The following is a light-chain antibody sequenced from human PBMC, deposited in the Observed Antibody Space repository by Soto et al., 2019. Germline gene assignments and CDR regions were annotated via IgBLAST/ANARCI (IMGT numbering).Light chain of an antibody. Sequence: EIVLTQSPGTLALSPGERASLSGRASQSVNSDYLAWFQQKPGQAPRLLIYGASTRTTGIPDRFSGSGSGTDFTLTIGRLEPGDFAVYYCLHYGGSPLTFGQGTRLEIK. CDR2: GAS. CDR3: LHYGGSPLT. J-gene: IGKJ5*01. CDR1: QSVNSDY. V-gene: IGKV3-20*01.